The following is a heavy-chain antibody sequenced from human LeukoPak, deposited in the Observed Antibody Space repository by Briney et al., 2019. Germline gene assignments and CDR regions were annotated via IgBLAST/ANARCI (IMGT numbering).Heavy chain of an antibody. CDR1: GFTVSSNY. CDR3: ARSLLGVFDY. J-gene: IGHJ4*02. Sequence: PGGSLRLSCAASGFTVSSNYMSWVRQAPGKGLEWVSVIYSGGSTYYADSVKGRSTISRDNSKNTLYLQMNSLRAEDTAVYYCARSLLGVFDYWGQGTLVTVSS. V-gene: IGHV3-66*02. D-gene: IGHD2-8*02. CDR2: IYSGGST.